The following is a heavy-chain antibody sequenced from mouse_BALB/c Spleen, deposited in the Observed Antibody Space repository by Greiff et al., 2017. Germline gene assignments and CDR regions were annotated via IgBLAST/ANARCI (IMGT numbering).Heavy chain of an antibody. CDR1: GFSLSTYGIA. Sequence: QVTLNESGPGLLKPSQTLSLTCSFSGFSLSTYGIAVNWIRPPSGMGLVWLVQLGSDDSKFSNPFLKSLITISKDTSNSQVYLKITSVDTEDSATYYCANCDDAWIAYWGQGTLVTVSA. CDR2: LGSDDSK. D-gene: IGHD2-3*01. V-gene: IGHV8-8-1*01. J-gene: IGHJ3*01. CDR3: ANCDDAWIAY.